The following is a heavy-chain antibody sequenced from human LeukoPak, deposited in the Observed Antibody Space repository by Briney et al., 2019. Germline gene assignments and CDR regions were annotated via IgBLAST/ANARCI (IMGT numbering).Heavy chain of an antibody. D-gene: IGHD3-22*01. V-gene: IGHV1-2*02. Sequence: ASVKVSCKASGYTFTGYYMHWVRPAPGQGREWMGWINPNSGGTNYAQKFQGRVTMTRDTSISTAYMELSRLRSDDTAVYYCARALGITMIVRFDYWGQGTLVTVSS. J-gene: IGHJ4*02. CDR3: ARALGITMIVRFDY. CDR2: INPNSGGT. CDR1: GYTFTGYY.